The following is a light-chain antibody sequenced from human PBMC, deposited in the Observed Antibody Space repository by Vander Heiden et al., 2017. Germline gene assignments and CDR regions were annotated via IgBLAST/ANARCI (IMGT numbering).Light chain of an antibody. CDR2: KAS. J-gene: IGKJ1*01. Sequence: DIQMPKSPSTLSASVGDRVTITCRASQSISSWLAWYQQKPGKAPKLLIYKASSLESGVPSRFSGSGSGTEFTLTISSLQPDDFATYYCQQYNSYSPWTFGQGTKVEIK. V-gene: IGKV1-5*03. CDR1: QSISSW. CDR3: QQYNSYSPWT.